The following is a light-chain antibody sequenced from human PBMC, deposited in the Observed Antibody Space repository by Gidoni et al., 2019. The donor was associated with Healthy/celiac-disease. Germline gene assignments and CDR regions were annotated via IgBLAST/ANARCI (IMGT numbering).Light chain of an antibody. Sequence: EIVLTQSPATLSSSPGERASLSCRASKSVSSYLAWYQQKPGQAPRLLIYDASHRATGIPAKFSGSGSGTDFTLTISSLGPEDFAVYYCQQRSNWPPELTFGGGTKVEIK. J-gene: IGKJ4*01. V-gene: IGKV3-11*01. CDR3: QQRSNWPPELT. CDR2: DAS. CDR1: KSVSSY.